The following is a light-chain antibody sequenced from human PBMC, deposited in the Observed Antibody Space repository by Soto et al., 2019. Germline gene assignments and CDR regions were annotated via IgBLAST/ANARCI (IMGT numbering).Light chain of an antibody. CDR2: EAS. CDR3: QQRSNWPWT. Sequence: EIVLTQSPATLSLSPGERATLSCRASQSVRSNLAWYQQKPGQAPRLLIYEASNRATGIPGRFSGSGSGTDFTLTISNLEPEDFAVYYCQQRSNWPWTFGQGAKVEIK. CDR1: QSVRSN. V-gene: IGKV3-11*01. J-gene: IGKJ1*01.